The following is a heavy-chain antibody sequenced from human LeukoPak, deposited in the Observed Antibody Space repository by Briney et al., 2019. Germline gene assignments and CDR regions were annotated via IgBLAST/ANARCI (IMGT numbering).Heavy chain of an antibody. Sequence: GESLKVSCKGSGYSFTSYWIGWVRQMPGKGLEWMGIIYPGDSDTRYSPSFQGQVTISADKSISTAYLQWSSLKASDTAMYYCAREYCSSTSCYGYFQHWGQGTLVTVSS. CDR2: IYPGDSDT. J-gene: IGHJ1*01. CDR1: GYSFTSYW. D-gene: IGHD2-2*01. CDR3: AREYCSSTSCYGYFQH. V-gene: IGHV5-51*01.